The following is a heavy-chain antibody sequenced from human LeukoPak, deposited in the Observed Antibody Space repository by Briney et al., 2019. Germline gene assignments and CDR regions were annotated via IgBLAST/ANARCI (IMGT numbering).Heavy chain of an antibody. CDR1: GGSLNSGSYY. J-gene: IGHJ4*02. V-gene: IGHV4-31*03. Sequence: PSETLSLTCTVFGGSLNSGSYYWSWIRHHPGKGLEWIGYISYRGSTHSNPSLKSRVSISADTSKNQFSLNLNSVTAADTAVYYCARMPRGIEVVTPYSFDYWGPGTLVTVSS. CDR2: ISYRGST. CDR3: ARMPRGIEVVTPYSFDY. D-gene: IGHD2-21*02.